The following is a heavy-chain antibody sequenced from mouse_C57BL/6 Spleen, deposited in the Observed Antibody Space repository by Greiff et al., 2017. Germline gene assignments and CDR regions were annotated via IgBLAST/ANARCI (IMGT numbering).Heavy chain of an antibody. D-gene: IGHD1-1*01. Sequence: QVQLKQSGAELVKPGASVKLSCKASGYTFTSYWMQWVKQRPGQGLEWIGEIDPSDSYTNYNQKFKGKATLTVDTSSSTAYMQLSSLTSEDSAVYYCARYGIHYYAMDYWGQGTSVTVSS. J-gene: IGHJ4*01. CDR1: GYTFTSYW. V-gene: IGHV1-50*01. CDR2: IDPSDSYT. CDR3: ARYGIHYYAMDY.